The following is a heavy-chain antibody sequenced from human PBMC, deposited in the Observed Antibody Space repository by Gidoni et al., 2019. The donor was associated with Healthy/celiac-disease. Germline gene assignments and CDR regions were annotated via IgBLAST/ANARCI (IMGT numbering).Heavy chain of an antibody. J-gene: IGHJ4*02. CDR3: ARDPTRNEYSYGHHSYYFDY. Sequence: QVQLVESGGGVVQPGRSLILRWAASGSTFRSYAIQWVRQAPGKGLEWVAVISYDGSNKYYADSVKGRFTISRDNSKNTLCLQMNSLRAEDTAVYYCARDPTRNEYSYGHHSYYFDYWGQGTLVTVSS. D-gene: IGHD5-18*01. CDR2: ISYDGSNK. V-gene: IGHV3-30-3*01. CDR1: GSTFRSYA.